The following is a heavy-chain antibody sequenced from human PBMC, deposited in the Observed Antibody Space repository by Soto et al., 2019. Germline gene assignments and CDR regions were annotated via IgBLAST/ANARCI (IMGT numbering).Heavy chain of an antibody. CDR1: GDSFNDYY. J-gene: IGHJ6*03. CDR3: ARESGGATATLDYYYFYMDV. CDR2: INPNGGVT. Sequence: QVQLVQSGAEVRKPGASVTVSCRSSGDSFNDYYIHWVRQAPGQGFEWMGWINPNGGVTKYAQKFQGWVSSTRDTSSRTVYMQLSRLRSDDTAVYYCARESGGATATLDYYYFYMDVWGTGTTVTVSS. V-gene: IGHV1-2*04. D-gene: IGHD5-12*01.